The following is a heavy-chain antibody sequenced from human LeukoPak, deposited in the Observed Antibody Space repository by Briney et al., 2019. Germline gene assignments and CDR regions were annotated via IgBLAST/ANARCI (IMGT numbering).Heavy chain of an antibody. CDR1: VFTFSSCG. D-gene: IGHD2-2*01. CDR2: ISYDGTNK. J-gene: IGHJ6*02. V-gene: IGHV3-30*18. CDR3: AKDQSVVGYCSSTGCYYYSYGMDV. Sequence: GGSLRLSCAASVFTFSSCGMHWVRQASGKGLEGVAVISYDGTNKYYAESVKHRFNISRDNSKNTLYLQMNSLRAEDTAVYYCAKDQSVVGYCSSTGCYYYSYGMDVWGQGTTVTVSS.